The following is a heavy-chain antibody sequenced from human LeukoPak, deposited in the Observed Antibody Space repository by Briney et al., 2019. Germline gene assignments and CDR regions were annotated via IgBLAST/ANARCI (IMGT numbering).Heavy chain of an antibody. J-gene: IGHJ4*02. CDR2: ITNNNGKT. CDR3: AKDHPSSGWPTFEY. Sequence: GGSLRLSCAASGFTFDDYAMHWVRQAPGKELEWVSSITNNNGKTYYADSVKGRFTISRDESENTVFLQMNSLRVEDTAIYYCAKDHPSSGWPTFEYWGQGTLVTVSP. V-gene: IGHV3-23*01. CDR1: GFTFDDYA. D-gene: IGHD6-19*01.